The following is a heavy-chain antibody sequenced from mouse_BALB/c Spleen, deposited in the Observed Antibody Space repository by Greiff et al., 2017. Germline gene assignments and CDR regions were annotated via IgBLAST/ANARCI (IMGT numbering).Heavy chain of an antibody. J-gene: IGHJ1*01. CDR3: AREDYYGSSRYFDV. Sequence: EVKVVESGGGLVKPGGSLKLSCAASGFTFSSYAMSWVRQSPEKRLEWVAEISSGGSYTYYPDTVTGRFTISRDNAKNTLYLEMSSLRSEDTAMYYCAREDYYGSSRYFDVWGAGTTVTVSS. CDR1: GFTFSSYA. D-gene: IGHD1-1*01. V-gene: IGHV5-9-4*01. CDR2: ISSGGSYT.